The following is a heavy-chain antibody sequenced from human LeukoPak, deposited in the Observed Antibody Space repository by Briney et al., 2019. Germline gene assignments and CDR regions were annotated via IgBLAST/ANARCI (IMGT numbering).Heavy chain of an antibody. CDR1: GGSISSSSYY. Sequence: SETLSLTCTVSGGSISSSSYYWGWIRQPPGKGLEWIGSIYYSGSTYYNPSLKSRVTISVDTSKNQFSLKLSSVTAADTAVYYCARDWPVLTFGVVIMGNWFDPWGQGTLVTVSS. CDR2: IYYSGST. V-gene: IGHV4-39*07. J-gene: IGHJ5*02. CDR3: ARDWPVLTFGVVIMGNWFDP. D-gene: IGHD3-3*01.